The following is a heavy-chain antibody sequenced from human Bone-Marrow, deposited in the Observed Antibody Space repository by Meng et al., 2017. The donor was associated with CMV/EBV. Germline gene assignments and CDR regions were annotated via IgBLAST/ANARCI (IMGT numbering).Heavy chain of an antibody. CDR1: GYTFTSYD. CDR3: ARGIRGLEWLLYDYGMDV. CDR2: MNPNSGNT. J-gene: IGHJ6*02. V-gene: IGHV1-8*01. Sequence: ASVKVSCKASGYTFTSYDINWVRQATGQGLEWMGWMNPNSGNTGYAQKFQRRVTMTRNTSISTAYMELSSLRSEDTAVYYCARGIRGLEWLLYDYGMDVWGQGTTVTVSS. D-gene: IGHD3-3*01.